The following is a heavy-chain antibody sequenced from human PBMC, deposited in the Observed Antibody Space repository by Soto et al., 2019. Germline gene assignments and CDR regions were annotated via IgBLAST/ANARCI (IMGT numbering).Heavy chain of an antibody. CDR2: ITSLSSP. Sequence: GGSLRLSCTASGFTFSTYAMSWVRQAPGKGLEWVSTITSLSSPYYADSLKGRFTISRYNSNNTLYLQMNSLRDEDTAVYYCAKGPLIVVVPFDSWAQGTLVPVSS. CDR1: GFTFSTYA. CDR3: AKGPLIVVVPFDS. D-gene: IGHD2-15*01. J-gene: IGHJ4*02. V-gene: IGHV3-23*01.